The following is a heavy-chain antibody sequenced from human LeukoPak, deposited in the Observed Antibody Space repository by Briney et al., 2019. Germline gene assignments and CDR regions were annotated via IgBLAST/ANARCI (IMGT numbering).Heavy chain of an antibody. CDR3: ARVGGETFDI. D-gene: IGHD3-16*01. V-gene: IGHV3-48*01. J-gene: IGHJ3*02. CDR2: ISGSSRTI. Sequence: PGGSLRLSCAASGFTFSSYSMNWVRQAPGKGLEWVSYISGSSRTIYYVDSVKGRFTISRDNAQKSLYLQMNSLRAEDTAVYYCARVGGETFDIWGQGSMVTVSS. CDR1: GFTFSSYS.